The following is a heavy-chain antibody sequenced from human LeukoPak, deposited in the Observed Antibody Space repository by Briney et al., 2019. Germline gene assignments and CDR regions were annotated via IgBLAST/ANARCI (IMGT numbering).Heavy chain of an antibody. J-gene: IGHJ4*01. CDR2: IYHSGST. CDR1: GDSISNNNW. CDR3: AMGLAWKLDY. D-gene: IGHD4-23*01. V-gene: IGHV4-4*02. Sequence: SETLSLTCAVSGDSISNNNWWSWVRQSPGKGLEWIGEIYHSGSTNYNPSLKSRVTISVDKSKNQFSLKLSSVIAADTAVYYCAMGLAWKLDYWGQGTLVTVSS.